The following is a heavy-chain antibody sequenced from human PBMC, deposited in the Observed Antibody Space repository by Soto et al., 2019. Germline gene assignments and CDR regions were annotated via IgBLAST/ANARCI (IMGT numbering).Heavy chain of an antibody. V-gene: IGHV1-46*01. Sequence: VSRKTSGTACRYYSMLWVRQAPGQGLEWMGIVSPDGGRTSYAQKFQGRVTMTRDTSTSTVYMELSSLRSEDTAVYYGATRDPGHYWGQGTPVPVSA. CDR3: ATRDPGHY. CDR2: VSPDGGRT. J-gene: IGHJ4*02. CDR1: GTACRYYS.